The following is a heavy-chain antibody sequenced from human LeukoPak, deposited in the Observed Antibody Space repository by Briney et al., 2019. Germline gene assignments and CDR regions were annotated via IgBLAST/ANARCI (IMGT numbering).Heavy chain of an antibody. CDR1: GYSISSGYY. D-gene: IGHD1-26*01. Sequence: SETLSFTCTVSGYSISSGYYWGWIRQPPGKGLEWIGSIYHSGSTYYNPSLKSRVTISVDTSKNQFSLKLSSVTAADTAVYYCARHEMVGATRFFDYWGQGTLVTVSS. V-gene: IGHV4-38-2*02. J-gene: IGHJ4*02. CDR3: ARHEMVGATRFFDY. CDR2: IYHSGST.